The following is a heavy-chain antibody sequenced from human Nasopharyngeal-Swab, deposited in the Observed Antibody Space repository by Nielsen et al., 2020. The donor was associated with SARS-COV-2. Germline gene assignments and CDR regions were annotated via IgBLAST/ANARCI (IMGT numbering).Heavy chain of an antibody. V-gene: IGHV3-11*04. CDR3: ARGRVYYYDSSGYPPPFDY. CDR2: ISSSGSTI. Sequence: RQAPGKGLEWVSYISSSGSTIYYADSVKGRFTISRDNAKNSLYLQMNSLRAEDTAVYYCARGRVYYYDSSGYPPPFDYWGQGTRVTVSS. D-gene: IGHD3-22*01. J-gene: IGHJ4*02.